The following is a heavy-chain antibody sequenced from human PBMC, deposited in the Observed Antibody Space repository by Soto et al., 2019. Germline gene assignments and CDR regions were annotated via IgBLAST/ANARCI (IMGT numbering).Heavy chain of an antibody. V-gene: IGHV2-5*02. CDR2: IYWDDDR. CDR1: GVSLNITGMG. D-gene: IGHD3-16*02. J-gene: IGHJ4*02. CDR3: AHSTIWGSYRSPFHS. Sequence: QITLKESGPTLVKPTQTLTLTCAFSGVSLNITGMGVGWIRQPPGKALEWLALIYWDDDRRYSPSLKSRLTISRATSNAHVVITMTNMDPVDTATYYCAHSTIWGSYRSPFHSWGQGTLVTVSS.